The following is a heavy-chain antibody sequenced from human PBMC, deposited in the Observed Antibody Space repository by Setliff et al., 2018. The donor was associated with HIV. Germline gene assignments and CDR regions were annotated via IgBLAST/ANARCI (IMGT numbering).Heavy chain of an antibody. V-gene: IGHV1-18*01. J-gene: IGHJ6*03. CDR1: GYTFSTYG. Sequence: ASVKVSCKASGYTFSTYGISWVRQAPGQGLEWMGWITPYNNNTQYTQHLQGRVTMTTDTYTSTAYMDLRSLRSDDTAVYCCARLIKHYDFWSGYYGAYYYYMDVWGTGTTVTVSS. CDR3: ARLIKHYDFWSGYYGAYYYYMDV. CDR2: ITPYNNNT. D-gene: IGHD3-3*01.